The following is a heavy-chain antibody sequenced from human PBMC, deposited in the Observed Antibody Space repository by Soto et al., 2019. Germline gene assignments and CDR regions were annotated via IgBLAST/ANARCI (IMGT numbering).Heavy chain of an antibody. CDR3: ARVLTTVTTPWFDP. CDR1: GYTFSSHA. Sequence: ASVKVSCKASGYTFSSHAMHWVRQAPGQRLEWMGWINAGNGNTKYSQKFQGRVTITRDTSASTAYMKLSSLRSEDTAVYYCARVLTTVTTPWFDPWGQGTLVTVSS. CDR2: INAGNGNT. J-gene: IGHJ5*02. V-gene: IGHV1-3*01. D-gene: IGHD4-17*01.